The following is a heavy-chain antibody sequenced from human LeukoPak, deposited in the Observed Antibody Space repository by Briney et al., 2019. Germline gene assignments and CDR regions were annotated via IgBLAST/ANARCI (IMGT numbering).Heavy chain of an antibody. D-gene: IGHD1-1*01. V-gene: IGHV3-7*01. CDR3: AREGPERYMDV. CDR2: IKQDGSEK. Sequence: GGSLRLXCAASGFTFSSYAMSWVRQAPGKGLEWVANIKQDGSEKYYVDSVKGRFTISRDNAKNSLYLQMNSLRAEDTAVYYCAREGPERYMDVWGKGTTVTVSS. J-gene: IGHJ6*03. CDR1: GFTFSSYA.